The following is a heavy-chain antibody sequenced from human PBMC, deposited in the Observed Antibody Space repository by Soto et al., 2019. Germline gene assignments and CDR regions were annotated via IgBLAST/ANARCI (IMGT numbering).Heavy chain of an antibody. CDR3: AKAGGPSYFYYMDV. Sequence: GGSLRLSCAASEFTFSNYAMSWVRQAPGKGLEWVSAISGSGGTTSYADSVKGRFTISRDNSKDALYLQMNSLRVEDMALYYCAKAGGPSYFYYMDVWGRGTTVTVSS. J-gene: IGHJ6*03. D-gene: IGHD2-15*01. CDR1: EFTFSNYA. V-gene: IGHV3-23*01. CDR2: ISGSGGTT.